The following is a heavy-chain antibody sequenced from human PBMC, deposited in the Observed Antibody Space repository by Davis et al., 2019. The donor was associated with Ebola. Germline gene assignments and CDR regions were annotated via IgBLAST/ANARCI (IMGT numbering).Heavy chain of an antibody. D-gene: IGHD3-22*01. CDR1: GFTFSQYN. J-gene: IGHJ6*02. V-gene: IGHV3-48*01. Sequence: GGSLRLSCAASGFTFSQYNINWVRQAPGKGLEWISHITSGSHLMFYADSVKGRFTISRDNSKNTLYLQMNSLRAEDTAVYYCAKGDRMDVWGQGTTVTVSS. CDR2: ITSGSHLM. CDR3: AKGDRMDV.